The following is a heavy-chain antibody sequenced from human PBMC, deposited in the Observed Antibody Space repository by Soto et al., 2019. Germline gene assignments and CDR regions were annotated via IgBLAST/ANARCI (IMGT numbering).Heavy chain of an antibody. D-gene: IGHD4-4*01. CDR3: AGCNYESGLDV. J-gene: IGHJ6*02. CDR1: GFSLNTNGMG. V-gene: IGHV2-5*02. Sequence: QITLKESGPTLVRPTQTLTLTCSFSGFSLNTNGMGVGGSRQPPGKALEWLAFIYWDEDKRYRPSLKTRLTVTTDTSKNEVVLTLTTLDPLDTGTYYCAGCNYESGLDVWGQGTTVTVSS. CDR2: IYWDEDK.